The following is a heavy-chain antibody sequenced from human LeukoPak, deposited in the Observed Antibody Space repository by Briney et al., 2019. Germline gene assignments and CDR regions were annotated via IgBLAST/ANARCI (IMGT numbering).Heavy chain of an antibody. CDR1: GGSMSRYY. Sequence: SETLSLTCTVSGGSMSRYYWTWIRQSPGKELEWIGYIYYSGSTHYNPSLKSRVTMSVDTSKSQFSLKLSSVTAADTAVYYCARPNTYDVGNNAFDIWGQGTMVTVSS. V-gene: IGHV4-59*01. CDR2: IYYSGST. J-gene: IGHJ3*02. D-gene: IGHD2/OR15-2a*01. CDR3: ARPNTYDVGNNAFDI.